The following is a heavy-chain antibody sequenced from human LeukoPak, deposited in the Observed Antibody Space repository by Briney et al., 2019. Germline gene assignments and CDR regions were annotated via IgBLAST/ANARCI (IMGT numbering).Heavy chain of an antibody. Sequence: PSETLSLTCTVSGGSISSYYWSGIRQPPGKGLEWVGHIYCRGSTNYNRSLKSRVTISVDTSTNQFSLKLSSVTAADTAVYYCASTDCSGGSCYSDYWGQGTLVTVPS. CDR2: IYCRGST. CDR1: GGSISSYY. J-gene: IGHJ4*02. V-gene: IGHV4-59*01. CDR3: ASTDCSGGSCYSDY. D-gene: IGHD2-15*01.